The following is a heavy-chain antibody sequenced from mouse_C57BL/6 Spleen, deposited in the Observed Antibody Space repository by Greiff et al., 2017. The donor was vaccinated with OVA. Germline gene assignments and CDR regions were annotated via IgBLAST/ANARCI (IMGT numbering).Heavy chain of an antibody. V-gene: IGHV3-6*01. D-gene: IGHD1-1*01. J-gene: IGHJ1*03. CDR1: GYSITSGYY. CDR2: ISYDGSN. Sequence: DVQLQESGPGLVKPSQSLSLTCSVTGYSITSGYYWNWIRQLPGNQLEWMGYISYDGSNNYNPSLKNRISITRDTSKNQFFLKLNSVTTEDTATYYCASYYYGSSHWYFDDWGTGTTVTVSS. CDR3: ASYYYGSSHWYFDD.